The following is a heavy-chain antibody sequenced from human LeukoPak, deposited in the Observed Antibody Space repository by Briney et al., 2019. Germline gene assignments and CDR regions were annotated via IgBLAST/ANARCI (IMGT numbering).Heavy chain of an antibody. CDR2: INPSGGST. CDR1: GYTFTSYY. J-gene: IGHJ4*02. Sequence: ASVEVSCKASGYTFTSYYMHWVRQAPGQGLEWMGIINPSGGSTSYAQKFQGRVTMTRDTSTSTVYMELSSLRSEDTAVYYCARVRASIGSIDYWGQGTLVTVSS. V-gene: IGHV1-46*01. D-gene: IGHD3-22*01. CDR3: ARVRASIGSIDY.